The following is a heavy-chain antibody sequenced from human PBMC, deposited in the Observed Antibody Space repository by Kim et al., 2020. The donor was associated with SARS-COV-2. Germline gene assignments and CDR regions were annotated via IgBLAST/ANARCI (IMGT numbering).Heavy chain of an antibody. J-gene: IGHJ4*02. V-gene: IGHV4-38-2*02. D-gene: IGHD4-17*01. CDR2: IYHSGST. CDR1: GYSISSGYY. CDR3: ARAFIDYGDYVEVKYFDY. Sequence: SETLSLTCTVSGYSISSGYYWGWIRQPPGKGLEWIGSIYHSGSTYYNPSLKSRVTISVDTSKNQFSLKLSSVTAADTAVYYCARAFIDYGDYVEVKYFDYWGQGTLVTVSS.